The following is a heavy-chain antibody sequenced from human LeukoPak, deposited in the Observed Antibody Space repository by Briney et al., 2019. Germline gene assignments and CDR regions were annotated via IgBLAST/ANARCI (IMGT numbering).Heavy chain of an antibody. D-gene: IGHD3-3*01. CDR2: ISAYNGNT. V-gene: IGHV1-18*01. CDR3: ARDIAGEWFAYYFDY. Sequence: ASVKVSCKASGYTFTSYGISWVRQAPGQGLEWMGWISAYNGNTNYAQELQGRVTMTTDTSTSTAYMELRSLRSDDTAVYYCARDIAGEWFAYYFDYWGQGTLVTVSS. J-gene: IGHJ4*02. CDR1: GYTFTSYG.